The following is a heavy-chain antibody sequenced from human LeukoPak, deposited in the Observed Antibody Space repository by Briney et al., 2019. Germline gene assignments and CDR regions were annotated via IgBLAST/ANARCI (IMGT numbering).Heavy chain of an antibody. J-gene: IGHJ6*01. CDR1: GLTFSRYS. CDR3: AREGTPNGMDV. V-gene: IGHV3-21*01. CDR2: IIRSSTYI. Sequence: GGSLSLSCAPSGLTFSRYSTDWVRHAPGEGLGWVSSIIRSSTYIAYADSVKGRFTISRDNAKNSLYLQMNSLRAKDTAVYYCAREGTPNGMDVCGQGATVTVSS.